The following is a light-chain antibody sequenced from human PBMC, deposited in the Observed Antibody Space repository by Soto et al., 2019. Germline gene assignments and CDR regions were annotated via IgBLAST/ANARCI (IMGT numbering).Light chain of an antibody. V-gene: IGKV1-39*01. CDR3: QQSYSTPRT. J-gene: IGKJ1*01. CDR1: QSIGNY. Sequence: DIQMTQSPSSLSASVGDRVTITCRATQSIGNYLNWYQQKPGNAPKLLIYAVSNLHSGVPSRFSGRGSGTEFTLTISSLQPEDFATYYCQQSYSTPRTFGQGTKVEIK. CDR2: AVS.